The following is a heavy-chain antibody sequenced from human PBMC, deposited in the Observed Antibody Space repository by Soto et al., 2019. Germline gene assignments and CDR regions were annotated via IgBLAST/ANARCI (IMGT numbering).Heavy chain of an antibody. Sequence: QVHLVQSGAEVKKPGASVKVSCKASGYTFTSYGITWVRQAPGQGLEWMGWISAHNGNTDYALKLQGRVIVTRDTSTRTDYMELRSLRSDDKAVYYCARGRYGDYWGQGALVTVSS. CDR1: GYTFTSYG. CDR2: ISAHNGNT. D-gene: IGHD1-1*01. J-gene: IGHJ4*02. CDR3: ARGRYGDY. V-gene: IGHV1-18*01.